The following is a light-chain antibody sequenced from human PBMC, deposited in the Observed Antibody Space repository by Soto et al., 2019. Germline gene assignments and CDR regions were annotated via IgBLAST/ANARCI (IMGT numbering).Light chain of an antibody. CDR1: ESIDNW. J-gene: IGKJ1*01. V-gene: IGKV1-5*01. CDR3: QQYHTDWT. Sequence: DIQMTQSPSSLSASLGDRVTITCRASESIDNWLAWYQQKPGKAPKLLIFAASTLVRGVPSRFSGRGSGTEFTLTISSLQADDYATFYCQQYHTDWTFGQGTKVDIK. CDR2: AAS.